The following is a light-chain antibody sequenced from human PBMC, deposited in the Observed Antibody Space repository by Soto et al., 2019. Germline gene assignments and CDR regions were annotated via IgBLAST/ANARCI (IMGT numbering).Light chain of an antibody. J-gene: IGKJ2*01. CDR1: QSISSY. CDR3: QQSYSTPYT. Sequence: IQITQSQSSLSASVGYRVTITFRASQSISSYLNGYQQKPGKAPKLLIYAASSLQSVVPSRFSGSGSGTDFTLTISSLQPEDFATYYCQQSYSTPYTFGQGTKVEIK. V-gene: IGKV1-39*01. CDR2: AAS.